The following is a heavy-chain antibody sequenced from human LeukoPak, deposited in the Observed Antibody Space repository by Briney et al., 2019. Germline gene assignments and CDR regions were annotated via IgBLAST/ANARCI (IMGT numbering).Heavy chain of an antibody. Sequence: GGSLRLSCAASGFTFSSYWMSWVRQAPGKGLEWVSAISGSGGSTYYADSVKGRFTISRDNSKNTLYLQMNSLRAEDTAVYYCAKDGLLYFDWLLYFDYWGQGTLVTVSS. CDR1: GFTFSSYW. D-gene: IGHD3-9*01. J-gene: IGHJ4*02. CDR2: ISGSGGST. CDR3: AKDGLLYFDWLLYFDY. V-gene: IGHV3-23*01.